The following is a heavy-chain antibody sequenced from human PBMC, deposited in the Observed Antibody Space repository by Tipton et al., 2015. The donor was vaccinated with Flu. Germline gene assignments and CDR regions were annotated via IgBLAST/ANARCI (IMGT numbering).Heavy chain of an antibody. CDR2: IYPGDSDT. D-gene: IGHD1-26*01. V-gene: IGHV5-51*03. J-gene: IGHJ4*02. CDR1: GYSFTSYW. CDR3: VRFSSGTYSTLAY. Sequence: VQLVQSRAEVKKPGESLKISCKGSGYSFTSYWIGWVRQMPGKGLEWMGIIYPGDSDTRYSPSFQGQVTISAAKSISTAYLQWNSLTASDTAVYYCVRFSSGTYSTLAYWGQGSLVTVSS.